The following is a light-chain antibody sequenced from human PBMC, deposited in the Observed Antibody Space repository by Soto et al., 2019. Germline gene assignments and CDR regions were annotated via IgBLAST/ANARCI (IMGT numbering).Light chain of an antibody. J-gene: IGKJ1*01. CDR1: QSVSSN. V-gene: IGKV3-15*01. CDR2: AVS. Sequence: EIMMTQSPGTLSASPGERATLSCRASQSVSSNLAWYQQKPGQAPRLLSYAVSTRATGIPARFSGRGSGTEFTLTISSLQSEDFAVYYCQLYNKWPLTFGQGTKVEL. CDR3: QLYNKWPLT.